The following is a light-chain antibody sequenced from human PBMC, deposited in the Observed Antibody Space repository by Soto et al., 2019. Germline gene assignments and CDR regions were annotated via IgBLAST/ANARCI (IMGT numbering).Light chain of an antibody. CDR2: DAS. V-gene: IGKV1-33*01. Sequence: EIQMTQSPPSLSSSVGDRVTITCQASQDISNFLNWYQQKPGKGPKVLIYDASKLETGVPSRFSGSGSGTVFTFTISSLQPEDIATYYCQQYDTLITFGQGTRLEIK. J-gene: IGKJ5*01. CDR1: QDISNF. CDR3: QQYDTLIT.